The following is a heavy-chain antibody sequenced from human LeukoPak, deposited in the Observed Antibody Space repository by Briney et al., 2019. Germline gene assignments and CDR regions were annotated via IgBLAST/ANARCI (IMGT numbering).Heavy chain of an antibody. CDR2: INHKRGEK. Sequence: GGSVKVSCKASGYTFIDCYINWVRQAPGQGLEWMGWINHKRGEKKYAARLKGRVTMTRDTAKSTAYMDVNRLRYDDTAVCYCASEYYYDRSGANAFDICGQGTMVTVS. V-gene: IGHV1-2*02. CDR1: GYTFIDCY. CDR3: ASEYYYDRSGANAFDI. J-gene: IGHJ3*02. D-gene: IGHD3-22*01.